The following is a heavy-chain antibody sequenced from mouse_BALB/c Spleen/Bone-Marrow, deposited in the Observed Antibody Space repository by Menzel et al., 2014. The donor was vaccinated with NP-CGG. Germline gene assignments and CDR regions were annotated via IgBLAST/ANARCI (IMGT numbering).Heavy chain of an antibody. J-gene: IGHJ2*01. CDR2: INPSNGGT. D-gene: IGHD1-1*01. V-gene: IGHV1S81*02. CDR1: GYTFTSFY. CDR3: TRGSYGSSQYYFDY. Sequence: QVQLKDSGAELVKPGASVKLSCKASGYTFTSFYMYWVKQRPGQGLEWIGGINPSNGGTNFNGKFKSKATLTLDKSSSTAYMQLSSLTSEDSAVYYCTRGSYGSSQYYFDYWGQGTTLTVSS.